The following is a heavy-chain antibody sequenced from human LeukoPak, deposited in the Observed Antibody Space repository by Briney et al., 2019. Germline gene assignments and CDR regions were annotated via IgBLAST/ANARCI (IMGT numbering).Heavy chain of an antibody. CDR3: ARAGRGVAAPAFDI. J-gene: IGHJ3*02. Sequence: PGGSLRLSCAASGFTVSSNYMHWVRQATGKGLEWVSAIGTAGDTYYPGSVKGRFTISRENAKNSLYLQMNSLRAGDTAVYYCARAGRGVAAPAFDIWGQGTMVTVSS. D-gene: IGHD3-10*01. V-gene: IGHV3-13*01. CDR2: IGTAGDT. CDR1: GFTVSSNY.